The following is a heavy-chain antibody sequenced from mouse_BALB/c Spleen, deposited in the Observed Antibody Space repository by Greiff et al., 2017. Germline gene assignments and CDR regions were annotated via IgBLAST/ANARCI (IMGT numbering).Heavy chain of an antibody. CDR2: ISYDGSN. CDR3: ARADLLLDYFDY. V-gene: IGHV3-6*02. D-gene: IGHD1-1*01. CDR1: GYSITSGYY. J-gene: IGHJ2*01. Sequence: DVQLVESGPGLVKPSQSLSLTCSVTGYSITSGYYWNWIRQFPGNKLEWMGYISYDGSNNYNPSLKNRISITRDTSKNQFFLKLNSVTTEDTATYYCARADLLLDYFDYWGQGTTLTVSS.